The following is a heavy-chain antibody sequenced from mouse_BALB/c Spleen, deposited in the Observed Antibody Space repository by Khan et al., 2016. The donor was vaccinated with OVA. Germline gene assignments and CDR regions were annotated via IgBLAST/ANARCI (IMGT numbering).Heavy chain of an antibody. Sequence: EVQLQESGPGLVKPSQSLSLTCTVTGYSITSEYAWNWIRQFPGNKLEWMGYINYSGNTRFNPSLKSRTSITRDTSKNQFFLQLNSVTTAASATYYCARKDYYDYDPFPYGGQGTLVTGSA. D-gene: IGHD2-4*01. CDR1: GYSITSEYA. CDR2: INYSGNT. CDR3: ARKDYYDYDPFPY. J-gene: IGHJ3*01. V-gene: IGHV3-2*02.